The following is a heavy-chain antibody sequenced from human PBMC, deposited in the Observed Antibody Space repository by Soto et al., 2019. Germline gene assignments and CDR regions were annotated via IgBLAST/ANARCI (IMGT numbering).Heavy chain of an antibody. CDR2: ISAYNGNT. D-gene: IGHD5-18*01. Sequence: ASVKVSCKACGYTLTSYGIRWVRQAPGHALAWMGWISAYNGNTNYAQKLPGRVTMTTDTSTSTAYMELRSLRSDDTAVYYCARAGEVQLWFWSDYFDYWGQGTLVTVSS. V-gene: IGHV1-18*04. CDR1: GYTLTSYG. J-gene: IGHJ4*02. CDR3: ARAGEVQLWFWSDYFDY.